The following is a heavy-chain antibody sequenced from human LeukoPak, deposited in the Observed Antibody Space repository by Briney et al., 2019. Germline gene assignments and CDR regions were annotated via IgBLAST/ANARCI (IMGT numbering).Heavy chain of an antibody. V-gene: IGHV3-23*01. J-gene: IGHJ5*02. CDR2: ISSGAGTT. CDR3: AKDLEQSYSGWSTSYDA. CDR1: GFTFSNYA. Sequence: GGSLRLSCAASGFTFSNYAMSWVRQVPGKRLEWVSAISSGAGTTGYADSVKGRFTISSDNSKSTIHLQMNSLRAEDTAVYYCAKDLEQSYSGWSTSYDAWGQGTLVTVSS. D-gene: IGHD6-19*01.